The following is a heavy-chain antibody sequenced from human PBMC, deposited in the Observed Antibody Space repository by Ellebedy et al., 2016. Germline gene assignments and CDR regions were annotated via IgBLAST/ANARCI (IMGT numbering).Heavy chain of an antibody. Sequence: GGSLRLSCAASGFTFDDYAMHWVRQAPGKGLEWVSGISWNSGSIGYADSVKGRFTISRDNAKNSLYLQMNSLRAEDTAFYYCAKDLTGWFSPSGPIDYWGQGTLVTVSS. J-gene: IGHJ4*02. CDR1: GFTFDDYA. CDR2: ISWNSGSI. D-gene: IGHD1-14*01. V-gene: IGHV3-9*01. CDR3: AKDLTGWFSPSGPIDY.